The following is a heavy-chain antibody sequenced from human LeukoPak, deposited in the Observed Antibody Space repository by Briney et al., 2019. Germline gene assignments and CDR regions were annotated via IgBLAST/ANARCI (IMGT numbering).Heavy chain of an antibody. V-gene: IGHV3-30*02. CDR1: GFAFSTYG. CDR3: AKDQSSSWYDGEDY. J-gene: IGHJ4*02. D-gene: IGHD6-13*01. CDR2: IRFDGSNN. Sequence: PGGSLRLSCAASGFAFSTYGMHWVRQAPGKGLEWVAFIRFDGSNNYYADSMKGRFTISRDNSKNTLYLQMNSLRAEDTAVYYCAKDQSSSWYDGEDYWGQGTLVTVSS.